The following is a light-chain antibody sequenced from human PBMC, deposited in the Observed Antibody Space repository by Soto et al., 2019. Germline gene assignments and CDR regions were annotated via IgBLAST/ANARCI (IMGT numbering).Light chain of an antibody. V-gene: IGLV2-14*01. Sequence: QSALTQPASVSGSPGQSITISCIGTSSDVGGYNYVSWYQQHPDKAPKLMIYEVSNRPSGVSNRFSGSKSGNTASLTISGLQAEDEADYYCSSYTSSSSLEFGGGTKLTVL. CDR3: SSYTSSSSLE. J-gene: IGLJ3*02. CDR2: EVS. CDR1: SSDVGGYNY.